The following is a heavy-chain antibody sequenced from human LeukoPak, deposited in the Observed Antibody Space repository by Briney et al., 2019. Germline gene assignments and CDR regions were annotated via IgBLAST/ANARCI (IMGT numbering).Heavy chain of an antibody. CDR2: IYYTGST. CDR1: GASMSDYY. J-gene: IGHJ4*02. CDR3: VRRVRYFGQNDY. V-gene: IGHV4-59*08. Sequence: SETLSLTCTVSGASMSDYYWSWIRQPPGKGLEWIGYIYYTGSTNYNPSLKSRVTMSVDTSKNQISLKLSSVTAADSAVYYCVRRVRYFGQNDYWGQGTLVPVSS. D-gene: IGHD3-9*01.